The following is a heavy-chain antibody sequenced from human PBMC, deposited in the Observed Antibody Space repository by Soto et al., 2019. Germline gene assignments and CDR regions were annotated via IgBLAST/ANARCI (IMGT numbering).Heavy chain of an antibody. V-gene: IGHV3-15*07. J-gene: IGHJ3*02. Sequence: GGPLRLSCPASGFPFSKAWMNWVRPAPGKGLERGGHIKSKTDGGTTDYAAPVNGRFTISSEDSKNTLYLQMKSLRAKDTDVYYFAKDRYCSGGSCYYDAFDIWGQGTMVTVSS. CDR3: AKDRYCSGGSCYYDAFDI. D-gene: IGHD2-15*01. CDR1: GFPFSKAW. CDR2: IKSKTDGGTT.